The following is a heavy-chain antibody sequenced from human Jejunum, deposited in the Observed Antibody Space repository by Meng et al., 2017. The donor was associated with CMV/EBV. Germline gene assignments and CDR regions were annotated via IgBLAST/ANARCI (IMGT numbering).Heavy chain of an antibody. V-gene: IGHV1-2*02. CDR2: INPNNGDT. Sequence: QVQLLQSGAEVKTPGASVKVSCKASGYTFTSYYIHWVRQAPGQGLEWMGWINPNNGDTNYAQKFQGGVTMTRDTSINTAYMEVTSADTAVYYCARGANYASYRVEYWGQGTLVT. CDR1: GYTFTSYY. D-gene: IGHD1-7*01. J-gene: IGHJ1*01. CDR3: ARGANYASYRVEY.